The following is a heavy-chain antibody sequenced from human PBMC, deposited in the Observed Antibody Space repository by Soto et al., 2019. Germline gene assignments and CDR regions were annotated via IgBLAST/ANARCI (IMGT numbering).Heavy chain of an antibody. CDR3: ARDTGIGMDSFDY. CDR1: GFSITSGDY. V-gene: IGHV4-38-2*02. D-gene: IGHD2-8*02. J-gene: IGHJ4*02. CDR2: IFQSGNA. Sequence: TLSLTCAVSGFSITSGDYWGWLRQPPGKGLEWIGSIFQSGNAYYNPSLKSLVTISLDTSKNQFSLNLNSVTAADTAVYYCARDTGIGMDSFDYWGQGTLVTVTS.